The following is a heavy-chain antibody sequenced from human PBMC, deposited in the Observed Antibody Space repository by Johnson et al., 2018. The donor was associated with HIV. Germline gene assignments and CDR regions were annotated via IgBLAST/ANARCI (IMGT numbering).Heavy chain of an antibody. CDR3: ALTESRFLEWLFRAFDI. CDR1: EFIFSSYS. Sequence: QMLLVESGGGVVQPGGSLRLSCAASEFIFSSYSMHWVRQAPGKGLEWVAVISYDGHNEYYADSVEGRFTVSRDNTKKTLYLQMNRLRADDTAIYSCALTESRFLEWLFRAFDIWGQGTMVTVSS. J-gene: IGHJ3*02. CDR2: ISYDGHNE. V-gene: IGHV3-30*04. D-gene: IGHD3-3*01.